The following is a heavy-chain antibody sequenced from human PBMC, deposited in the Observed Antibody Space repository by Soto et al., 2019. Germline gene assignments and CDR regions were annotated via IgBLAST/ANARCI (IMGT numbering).Heavy chain of an antibody. CDR1: GFTFSSYA. CDR2: ISYDGSNK. V-gene: IGHV3-30-3*01. D-gene: IGHD6-13*01. Sequence: PLGGSLRLSCAASGFTFSSYAMHWVRQAPGKGLEWVAVISYDGSNKYYADSVKGRFTISRDNSKNTLYLQMNSLRAEDTAVYYCASPLAAADTPLDYWGQGTLVTVSS. CDR3: ASPLAAADTPLDY. J-gene: IGHJ4*02.